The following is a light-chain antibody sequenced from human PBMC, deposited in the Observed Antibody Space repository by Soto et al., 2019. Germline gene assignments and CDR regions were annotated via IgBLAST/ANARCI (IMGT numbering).Light chain of an antibody. CDR1: QALSNY. V-gene: IGKV1-9*01. Sequence: DVQLTQSPSFLSASLAYNVNLTFRSSQALSNYLAWYQQKPGKAPDLLIYSASTLQSGVPSRFSGSGSETEFSLTIRALQTEDFATYYCQQLSRYPLTFGGGTKVDIK. J-gene: IGKJ4*01. CDR3: QQLSRYPLT. CDR2: SAS.